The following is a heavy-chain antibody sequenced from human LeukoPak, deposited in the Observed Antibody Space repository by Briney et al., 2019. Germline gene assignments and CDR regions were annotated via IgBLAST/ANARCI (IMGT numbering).Heavy chain of an antibody. V-gene: IGHV3-43*01. CDR2: ISWDGGST. Sequence: GGSLRLSCAASGFTFGDYTMYWVRQAPGKGLEWVSLISWDGGSTYYADSVKGRFAISRDNRKNSLYLQMNSLRTEDSALYYCAKDRENSYAFDYWGQGTLVTVSS. J-gene: IGHJ4*02. D-gene: IGHD5-18*01. CDR1: GFTFGDYT. CDR3: AKDRENSYAFDY.